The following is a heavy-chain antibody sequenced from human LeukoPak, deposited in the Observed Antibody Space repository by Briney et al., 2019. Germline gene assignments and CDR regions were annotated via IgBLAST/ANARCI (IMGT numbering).Heavy chain of an antibody. J-gene: IGHJ6*03. CDR1: GGSISSYY. CDR3: ASSPLYYDFWSGYSYYYMDV. V-gene: IGHV4-4*09. D-gene: IGHD3-3*01. Sequence: SETLSLTCTVSGGSISSYYWSWFRQPPGKGLEWIGYIYTSGSTNYNPSLKSRVTISVDTSKNQFSLKLSSVTTADTAVYYCASSPLYYDFWSGYSYYYMDVWGKGTTVTVSS. CDR2: IYTSGST.